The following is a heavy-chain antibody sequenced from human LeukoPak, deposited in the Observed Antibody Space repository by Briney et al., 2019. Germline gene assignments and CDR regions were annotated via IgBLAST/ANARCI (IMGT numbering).Heavy chain of an antibody. Sequence: GGSLRLSCAASGFTFHHYSMHWVRQPSGKGLEWVSLISWDGGITYYADSVRGRFTISRDNSKNSLSLEMNSLRTEDTALYYCAKDSNKGGYSFGSWGQGTLVTVTS. CDR3: AKDSNKGGYSFGS. J-gene: IGHJ4*02. CDR2: ISWDGGIT. V-gene: IGHV3-43*01. CDR1: GFTFHHYS. D-gene: IGHD5-12*01.